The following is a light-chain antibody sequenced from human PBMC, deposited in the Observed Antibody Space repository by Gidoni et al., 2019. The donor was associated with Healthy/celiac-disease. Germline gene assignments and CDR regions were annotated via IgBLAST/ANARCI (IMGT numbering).Light chain of an antibody. CDR1: SSDVGGNNY. Sequence: QSALTQPASVSGSPGQSITISCTGPSSDVGGNNYVAWYQQHPGNSPKLMIYYVRHRPAWVSHIFSCSKSFNTASLTISDLQSDVVADYYCSSYTSSSTPVLFGGLTKLSVL. CDR2: YVR. V-gene: IGLV2-14*01. J-gene: IGLJ2*01. CDR3: SSYTSSSTPVL.